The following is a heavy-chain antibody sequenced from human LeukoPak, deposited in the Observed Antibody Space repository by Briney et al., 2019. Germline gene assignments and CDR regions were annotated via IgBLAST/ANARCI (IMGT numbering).Heavy chain of an antibody. Sequence: GGSLRLSCAASGFTFSSYGMHWVRQAPGKGLEWVTFIRYDGSYKYYADSVKGRFTISRDNSKNTLYLQMDSLRAEDTAVYFCAKHRAAYNYVHYGLDYWGQGTLVTVSS. CDR2: IRYDGSYK. J-gene: IGHJ4*02. CDR3: AKHRAAYNYVHYGLDY. CDR1: GFTFSSYG. V-gene: IGHV3-30*02. D-gene: IGHD3-10*02.